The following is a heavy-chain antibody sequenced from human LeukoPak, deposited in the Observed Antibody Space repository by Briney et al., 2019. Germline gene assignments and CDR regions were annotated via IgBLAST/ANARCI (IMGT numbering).Heavy chain of an antibody. CDR1: GYTFTSYG. V-gene: IGHV1-24*01. CDR3: ARAREHYWYFDL. Sequence: GASVKVSCKASGYTFTSYGISWVRQAPGQGLEWMGGFDPEDGETIYAQKFQGRVTMTEDSSTDTAYMELSSLRSEDTAVYYCARAREHYWYFDLWGRGTLVTVSS. J-gene: IGHJ2*01. CDR2: FDPEDGET. D-gene: IGHD1/OR15-1a*01.